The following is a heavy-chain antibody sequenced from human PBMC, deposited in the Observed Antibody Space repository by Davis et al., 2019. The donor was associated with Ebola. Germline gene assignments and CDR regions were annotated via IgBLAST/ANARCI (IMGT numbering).Heavy chain of an antibody. Sequence: GESLKISCAASGFTFSSYGMHWVRQAPGKGLEWVSSISSSSSYIYYADSVKGRFTISRDNAKNSLYLQMNSLRAEDTAVYYCARDSYYYDSSGYSYYFDYWGQGTLVTVSS. V-gene: IGHV3-21*01. D-gene: IGHD3-22*01. CDR3: ARDSYYYDSSGYSYYFDY. CDR1: GFTFSSYG. J-gene: IGHJ4*02. CDR2: ISSSSSYI.